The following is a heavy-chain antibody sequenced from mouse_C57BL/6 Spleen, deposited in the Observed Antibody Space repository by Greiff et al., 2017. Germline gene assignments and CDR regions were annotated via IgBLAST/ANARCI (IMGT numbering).Heavy chain of an antibody. J-gene: IGHJ2*01. CDR1: GYTFTDYE. Sequence: QVQLQQSGAELVRPGASVTLSCKASGYTFTDYEMHWVKQTPVHGLEWIGAIDPETGGTAYNQKFKGKAILTADKSSSTAYMELRSLTSEDSAVYYCTRRGGNWGFDYWGQGTTLTVSS. V-gene: IGHV1-15*01. CDR3: TRRGGNWGFDY. D-gene: IGHD4-1*01. CDR2: IDPETGGT.